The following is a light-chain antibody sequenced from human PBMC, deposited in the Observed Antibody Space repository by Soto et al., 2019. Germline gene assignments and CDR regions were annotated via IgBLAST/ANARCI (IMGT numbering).Light chain of an antibody. V-gene: IGKV1-5*01. Sequence: DIQMTQSPSTLSASAGNRVTITCRVSQSISSWLAWYQQKPERAPKLLXXDASSLESGVPSRFSGSGSGTEFTRTSSSLQSEDFAVYYGQQYGSSPPRITFCQGTRLEIK. CDR1: QSISSW. CDR2: DAS. CDR3: QQYGSSPPRIT. J-gene: IGKJ5*01.